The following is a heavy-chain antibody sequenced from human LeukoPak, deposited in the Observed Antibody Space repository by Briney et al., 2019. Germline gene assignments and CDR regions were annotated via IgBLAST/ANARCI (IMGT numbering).Heavy chain of an antibody. Sequence: PGGSLRLSCAASGFTFSSYSMNWVRQAPGKGLEWVSYISSSSSTIYYADSVKGRFTISRDNSKNTLYLQMNSLRAEDTAVYYCAKEQWLVFAYYYYGMDVWGQGTTVTVSS. CDR1: GFTFSSYS. CDR2: ISSSSSTI. CDR3: AKEQWLVFAYYYYGMDV. J-gene: IGHJ6*02. D-gene: IGHD6-19*01. V-gene: IGHV3-48*01.